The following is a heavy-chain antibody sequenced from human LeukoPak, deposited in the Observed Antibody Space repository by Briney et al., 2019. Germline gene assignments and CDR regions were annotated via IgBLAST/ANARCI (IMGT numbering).Heavy chain of an antibody. J-gene: IGHJ4*02. CDR3: ARGFAPPNDY. Sequence: PSETLSLTCAVYGGSFSGYYWSWIHQPPGKGLEWIGEINHSGSTNYNPSLKSRVTISVDTSKNQFSLKLSSVTAADTAVYYCARGFAPPNDYWGQGTLVTVSS. CDR2: INHSGST. CDR1: GGSFSGYY. V-gene: IGHV4-34*01.